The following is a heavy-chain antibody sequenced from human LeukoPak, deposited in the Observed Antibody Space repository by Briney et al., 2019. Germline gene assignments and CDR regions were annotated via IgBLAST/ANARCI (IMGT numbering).Heavy chain of an antibody. CDR3: ARGGLLWFEELPLGRPFDY. J-gene: IGHJ4*02. D-gene: IGHD3-10*01. V-gene: IGHV1-2*02. CDR1: GYTFTGYY. CDR2: INPNSGGT. Sequence: ASVKVSCKASGYTFTGYYVHWVRQSPGQGLEWMGWINPNSGGTNYAQKFQGRVTMTRDTSISTAYMELSRLRSDDTAVYYCARGGLLWFEELPLGRPFDYWGQGTLVTVSS.